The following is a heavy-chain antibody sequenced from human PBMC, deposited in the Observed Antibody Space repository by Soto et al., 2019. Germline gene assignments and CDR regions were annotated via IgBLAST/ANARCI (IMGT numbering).Heavy chain of an antibody. CDR3: ARDSPLGGMMKAFEI. D-gene: IGHD3-16*01. J-gene: IGHJ3*02. CDR2: ISRSATHL. Sequence: EVPLVESGGGLVKPGGSLRLSCAASGFTFSSFGINWVRQAPGKGLEWVSSISRSATHLYYGDSVKGRFTISRDNAKNSLYLQMDRLRAEDTGVYYCARDSPLGGMMKAFEIWGQGTVVTVSS. V-gene: IGHV3-21*01. CDR1: GFTFSSFG.